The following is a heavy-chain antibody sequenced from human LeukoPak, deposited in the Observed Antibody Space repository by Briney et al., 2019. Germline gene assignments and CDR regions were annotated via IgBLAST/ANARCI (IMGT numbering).Heavy chain of an antibody. Sequence: GRSLRLSCAASGFTFSNYAMHWVRQAPGKGLEWVAVIFYDGSIQYYADSVRGRFTISRDNSKNTLYLQMNSLRADDTAVYYCATGKHYYDSSGYYFYYFDYWGQGTLVTVSS. CDR1: GFTFSNYA. CDR3: ATGKHYYDSSGYYFYYFDY. CDR2: IFYDGSIQ. J-gene: IGHJ4*02. V-gene: IGHV3-30*04. D-gene: IGHD3-22*01.